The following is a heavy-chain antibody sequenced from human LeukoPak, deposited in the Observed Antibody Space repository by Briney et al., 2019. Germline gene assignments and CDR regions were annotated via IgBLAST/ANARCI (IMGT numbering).Heavy chain of an antibody. Sequence: GGSLRLSCAASGFTFSSYSMNWVRQAPGKGLEWVSSISSSSSYIYYADSVKGRFTISRDNAKNSLYLQMNSLRAEDTAVYYCARDTVRLHHYDFWSGYDYWGQGTLVTVSS. CDR2: ISSSSSYI. V-gene: IGHV3-21*01. CDR3: ARDTVRLHHYDFWSGYDY. CDR1: GFTFSSYS. J-gene: IGHJ4*02. D-gene: IGHD3-3*01.